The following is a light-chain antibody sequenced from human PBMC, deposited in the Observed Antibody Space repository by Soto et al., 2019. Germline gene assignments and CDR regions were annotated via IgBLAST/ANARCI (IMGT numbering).Light chain of an antibody. CDR3: SSYTSSSTLGIYV. CDR1: SSDVGGYNY. V-gene: IGLV2-14*01. J-gene: IGLJ1*01. CDR2: DVS. Sequence: QSALTQPASVSGSPGQSITISCTGTSSDVGGYNYVSWYQQHTGKAPKLMIYDVSNRPSGVSNRFSGSKSGNTASLTISGLQAEDEADYYCSSYTSSSTLGIYVFGTGTKVTVL.